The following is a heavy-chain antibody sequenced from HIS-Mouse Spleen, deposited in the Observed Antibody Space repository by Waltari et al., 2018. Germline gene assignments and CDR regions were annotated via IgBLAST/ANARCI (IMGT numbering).Heavy chain of an antibody. D-gene: IGHD7-27*01. Sequence: QVQLVESGGGVVQPGRSLRLSCAASGFTFSSYGMHWVRQAPGKGLGWVAVISYDGSNKYYAESVKGRFTISRDNSKNTLYLQMNSLRAEDTAVYYCAKSLTGDYYYGMDVWGQGTTVTVSS. V-gene: IGHV3-30*18. CDR2: ISYDGSNK. CDR3: AKSLTGDYYYGMDV. J-gene: IGHJ6*02. CDR1: GFTFSSYG.